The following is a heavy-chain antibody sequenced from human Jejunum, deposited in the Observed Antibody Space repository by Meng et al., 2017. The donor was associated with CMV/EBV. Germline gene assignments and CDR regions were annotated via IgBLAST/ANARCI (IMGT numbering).Heavy chain of an antibody. D-gene: IGHD3-10*01. CDR2: IDSGGTT. CDR1: GFTVITNY. Sequence: FAASGFTVITNYMSWVREAPGKGLEWVSVIDSGGTTHYGDSVKGRFTISRNTSKNTLYLQMSSLRAEDTAVYYCASYQPGVGSRYWGLGTKVTVSS. CDR3: ASYQPGVGSRY. J-gene: IGHJ4*02. V-gene: IGHV3-53*01.